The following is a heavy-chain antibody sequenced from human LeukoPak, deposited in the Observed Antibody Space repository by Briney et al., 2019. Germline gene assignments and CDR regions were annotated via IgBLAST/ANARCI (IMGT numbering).Heavy chain of an antibody. CDR2: IYSGGST. J-gene: IGHJ4*02. CDR3: AKEIWPTVTTPGHTHFDY. D-gene: IGHD4-17*01. CDR1: EFSVGSNY. Sequence: GSLRLSCAASEFSVGSNYMTWVRQAPGKGLEWVSLIYSGGSTYYADSVKGRFTISRDNSKNTLCLQMNSLRAEDTAVYYCAKEIWPTVTTPGHTHFDYWGQGTLVTVSS. V-gene: IGHV3-66*02.